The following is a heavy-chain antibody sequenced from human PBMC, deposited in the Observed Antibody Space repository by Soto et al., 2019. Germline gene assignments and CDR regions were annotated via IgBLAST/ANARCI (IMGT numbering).Heavy chain of an antibody. D-gene: IGHD2-2*01. CDR3: AHRGSIVVVPAASWFDP. V-gene: IGHV1-3*01. CDR1: GYTFTSYA. Sequence: GASVKVSCKASGYTFTSYAMHWVRQAPGQMLEWMGWINAGNGNTKYSQKFQGRVTITRDTSENQVVLTMTNMDPVDTATYYCAHRGSIVVVPAASWFDPWGQGTLVTVSS. CDR2: INAGNGNT. J-gene: IGHJ5*02.